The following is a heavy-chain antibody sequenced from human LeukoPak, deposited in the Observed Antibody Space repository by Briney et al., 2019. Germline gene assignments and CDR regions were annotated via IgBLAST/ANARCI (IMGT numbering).Heavy chain of an antibody. CDR1: DFVFSDYY. D-gene: IGHD3-10*01. J-gene: IGHJ5*02. V-gene: IGHV3-11*01. CDR2: ISSGGDSI. Sequence: GGSLRLSCAASDFVFSDYYMSWVRQAPGKGLQWVSYISSGGDSIYYADSVRGRFTISRDNAKNSLYLQMNSLRADDTAVYYCAREMDGEYGSGTFYDLWGQGNMVTVSS. CDR3: AREMDGEYGSGTFYDL.